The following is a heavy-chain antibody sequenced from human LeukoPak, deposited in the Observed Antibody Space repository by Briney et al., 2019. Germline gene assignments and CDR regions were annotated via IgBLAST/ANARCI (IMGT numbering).Heavy chain of an antibody. D-gene: IGHD3/OR15-3a*01. V-gene: IGHV3-49*04. J-gene: IGHJ4*02. CDR3: TRDKDWSYDY. CDR1: GFTFGDHG. CDR2: FRRKVYGGTT. Sequence: GRSLRLSCTASGFTFGDHGMGWVRQAPEKGLGWGGFFRRKVYGGTTEYAASVRGRFSISRDDSKSITYLEMNSLKTEDTAVYYCTRDKDWSYDYWGQGTLVTVSS.